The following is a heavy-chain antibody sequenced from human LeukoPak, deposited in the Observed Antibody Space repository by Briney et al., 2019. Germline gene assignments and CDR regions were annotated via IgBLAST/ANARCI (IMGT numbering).Heavy chain of an antibody. Sequence: SETLSLTCTVSGGSISSYYWSWTRQPPGKGLEWIGYIYYSGSTNYNPSLKSRVTISVDTSKNQFSLKLSSVTAADTAVYYCARDKGSSWYDAFDIWGQGTMVTVSS. CDR3: ARDKGSSWYDAFDI. V-gene: IGHV4-59*01. D-gene: IGHD6-13*01. CDR1: GGSISSYY. J-gene: IGHJ3*02. CDR2: IYYSGST.